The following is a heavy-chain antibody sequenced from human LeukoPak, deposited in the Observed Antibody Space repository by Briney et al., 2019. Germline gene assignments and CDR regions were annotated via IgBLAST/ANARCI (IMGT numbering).Heavy chain of an antibody. D-gene: IGHD3-10*01. Sequence: GGSLRLSCTASGLSFSDLWLTWVRQAPGRGLEWVANIKKDGTEKNYVVSVRGRFTISRDNAQNSLYLQMNNLRAEDTAIYYCEAYGSVWGQGTLVIVSS. J-gene: IGHJ4*02. CDR2: IKKDGTEK. CDR3: EAYGSV. CDR1: GLSFSDLW. V-gene: IGHV3-7*03.